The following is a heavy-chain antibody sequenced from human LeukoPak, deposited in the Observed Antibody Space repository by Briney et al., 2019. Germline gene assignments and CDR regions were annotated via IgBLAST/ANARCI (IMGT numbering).Heavy chain of an antibody. Sequence: GGSLRLSCAASGFTFSGSAMHWVRQASGKGLEWVGRIRSKANSYATAYAASVKGRFTISRDDSKNTAYLQMNSLKTEDTAVYYCTRGRRTLAAAGNFDYYMDVWGKGNTVTVSS. CDR2: IRSKANSYAT. V-gene: IGHV3-73*01. J-gene: IGHJ6*03. CDR1: GFTFSGSA. CDR3: TRGRRTLAAAGNFDYYMDV. D-gene: IGHD6-13*01.